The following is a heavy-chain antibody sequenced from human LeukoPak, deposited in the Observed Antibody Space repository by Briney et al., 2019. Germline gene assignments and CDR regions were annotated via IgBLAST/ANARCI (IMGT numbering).Heavy chain of an antibody. CDR2: INPNSGGT. V-gene: IGHV1-2*06. J-gene: IGHJ3*02. CDR1: GYTFTGYY. Sequence: ASVKVSCKASGYTFTGYYMHWARQAPGQGLEWMGRINPNSGGTNYAQKFQGRVTITRDTSISTAYRELSRLRSDDTAVYYCAREPPGDYGPLYDGAFDIWGQGTMVTVSS. CDR3: AREPPGDYGPLYDGAFDI. D-gene: IGHD4-17*01.